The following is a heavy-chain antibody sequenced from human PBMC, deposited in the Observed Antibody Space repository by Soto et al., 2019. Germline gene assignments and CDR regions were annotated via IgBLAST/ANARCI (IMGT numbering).Heavy chain of an antibody. Sequence: GGSLRLSCAASGFTFSSCSMDWVRQAPGKGLEWVSDIIDSGASTYYADSVKGRFTISRDNSKSTLYLQMNSLRAEDTALYYCAKGRSYYYYYGVDVWGQGTPVTVSS. CDR1: GFTFSSCS. J-gene: IGHJ6*02. CDR3: AKGRSYYYYYGVDV. CDR2: IIDSGAST. V-gene: IGHV3-23*01.